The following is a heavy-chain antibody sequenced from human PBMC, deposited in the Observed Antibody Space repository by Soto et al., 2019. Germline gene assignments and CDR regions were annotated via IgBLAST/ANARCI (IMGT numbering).Heavy chain of an antibody. Sequence: SETLSLTCTVSGGSISSYYCSWIRQPPGKGLEWIGYIYYSGSTNYNPSLKSRVTISVDTSKTPSSLKLSSVTAADTAVYYCARVKARYYYGMDVWGQRTTGSVS. CDR3: ARVKARYYYGMDV. CDR1: GGSISSYY. J-gene: IGHJ6*02. CDR2: IYYSGST. V-gene: IGHV4-59*01.